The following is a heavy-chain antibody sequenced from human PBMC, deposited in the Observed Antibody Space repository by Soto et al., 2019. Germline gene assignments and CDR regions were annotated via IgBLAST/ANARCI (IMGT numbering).Heavy chain of an antibody. CDR1: GGTIRSSSYY. CDR3: ARLYYYDSSGYYPTLPFDP. V-gene: IGHV4-39*01. CDR2: IYYSGTT. D-gene: IGHD3-22*01. Sequence: SETQSLTCPVSGGTIRSSSYYWGWIRQTPGKGLEWIGTIYYSGTTYYNPSLKSRVTISVDTSKNQFSLKLSSVTAADTAVYYCARLYYYDSSGYYPTLPFDPWGQGTLVTVSS. J-gene: IGHJ5*02.